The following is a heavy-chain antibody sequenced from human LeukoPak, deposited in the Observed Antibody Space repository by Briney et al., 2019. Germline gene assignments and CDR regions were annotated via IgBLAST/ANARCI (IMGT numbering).Heavy chain of an antibody. CDR2: NSGSGRTT. V-gene: IGHV3-23*01. J-gene: IGHJ6*02. D-gene: IGHD4-11*01. Sequence: GGSLRLSCAASGFTFSSYAMSWVRQAPGKGLEWVSTNSGSGRTTYYADSVRGRFTISRDKSKSTLYLQMNSLRAEDTAVYYCAKDRSYSDYFYYGMDVWGQGTTVTVSS. CDR1: GFTFSSYA. CDR3: AKDRSYSDYFYYGMDV.